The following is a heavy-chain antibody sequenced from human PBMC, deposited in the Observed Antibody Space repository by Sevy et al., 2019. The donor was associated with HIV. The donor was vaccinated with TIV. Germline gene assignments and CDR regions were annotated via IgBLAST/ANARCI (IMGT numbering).Heavy chain of an antibody. J-gene: IGHJ1*01. Sequence: GGSLRLSCAASGFTFSSYWMHWVRQAPGKGLVWVSRINSDGGSTSYADSVKGRFTISRDNAKNTLYLQMNSLRAEDTAVYYCAKGLYYYESSGYYKGKGDYFQHWCQGTLVTVSS. CDR1: GFTFSSYW. V-gene: IGHV3-74*01. D-gene: IGHD3-22*01. CDR3: AKGLYYYESSGYYKGKGDYFQH. CDR2: INSDGGST.